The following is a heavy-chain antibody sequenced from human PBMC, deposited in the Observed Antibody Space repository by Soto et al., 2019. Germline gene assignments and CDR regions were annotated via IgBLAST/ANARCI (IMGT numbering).Heavy chain of an antibody. Sequence: LRLSCVVSGFTFSDYAMHWVRQAPGKGLEWVTLISYDESSKYFADSVQGRFSISRDNPKKELYLQMNNLRAEDTAVYYCAKGGDDCSGGTCYYYYYGMDVWGQGTTVTVSS. CDR1: GFTFSDYA. CDR3: AKGGDDCSGGTCYYYYYGMDV. D-gene: IGHD2-15*01. J-gene: IGHJ6*02. V-gene: IGHV3-30-3*01. CDR2: ISYDESSK.